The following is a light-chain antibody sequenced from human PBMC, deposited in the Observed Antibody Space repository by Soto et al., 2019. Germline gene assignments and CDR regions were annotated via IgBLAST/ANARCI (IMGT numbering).Light chain of an antibody. Sequence: DMEMTQSPSSLSASVGDRVTITCRASQSISNYLNWYQHKPGKVPKLLIYAASSLQSGVPTRFSGSGSGTHFTRTINSLQPEDFATYYCQQSYVTPLTFGGGTKIEIK. CDR2: AAS. CDR1: QSISNY. J-gene: IGKJ4*01. V-gene: IGKV1-39*01. CDR3: QQSYVTPLT.